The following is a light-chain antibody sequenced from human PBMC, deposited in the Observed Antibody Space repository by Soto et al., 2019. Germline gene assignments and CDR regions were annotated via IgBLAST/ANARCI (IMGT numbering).Light chain of an antibody. CDR3: QQYNNWPPWT. CDR2: DVS. CDR1: QSVSDDY. Sequence: EIVMTQSPGTLSLSPGERATLSCRASQSVSDDYLAWYQQKPGQAPRLLIYDVSNRATGIPARFSGSGSGTDFTLTISSLEPEDFAVYYCQQYNNWPPWTFGQGTKVDIK. V-gene: IGKV3-11*01. J-gene: IGKJ1*01.